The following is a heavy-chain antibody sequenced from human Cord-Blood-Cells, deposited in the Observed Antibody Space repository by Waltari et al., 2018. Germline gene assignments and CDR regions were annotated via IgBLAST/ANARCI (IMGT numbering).Heavy chain of an antibody. J-gene: IGHJ4*02. V-gene: IGHV4-38-2*02. D-gene: IGHD7-27*01. CDR3: ARDSSTGDGDY. CDR2: SYHSGST. Sequence: QVQLQESGPGLVKRSETLSLTCAVSGYSISSGYYWGWIRQPPGKGLEWIGSSYHSGSTYYNPSLKSRVTISVDTSKNQFSLKLSSVTAADTAVYYCARDSSTGDGDYWGQGTLVTVSS. CDR1: GYSISSGYY.